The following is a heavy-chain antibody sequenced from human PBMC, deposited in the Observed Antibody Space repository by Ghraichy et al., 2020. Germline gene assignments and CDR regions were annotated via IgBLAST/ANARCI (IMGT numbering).Heavy chain of an antibody. CDR2: IDKSAISP. CDR3: TGRVGYGYGLDY. J-gene: IGHJ4*02. Sequence: SCAASGFIFSNYDMAWVRQAPGKGLEWVADIDKSAISPHYADSVKGRFTISRDNSKNTLFLQTNSLGAEDTAVYFCTGRVGYGYGLDYWGQGTLVTVSS. D-gene: IGHD5-18*01. CDR1: GFIFSNYD. V-gene: IGHV3-23*05.